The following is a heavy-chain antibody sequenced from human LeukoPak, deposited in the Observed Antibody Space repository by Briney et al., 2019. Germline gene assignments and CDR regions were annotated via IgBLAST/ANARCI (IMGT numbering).Heavy chain of an antibody. V-gene: IGHV1-69*04. D-gene: IGHD1-26*01. CDR3: ARVGTSRGSLPTYYYYLAV. CDR1: GGTFSSYA. Sequence: SVKVSCKASGGTFSSYAISWVRQAPGQGLEWMGRIIPILGIANYAQKFQGRVTITTDKSTSTAYLELSSLRSEDTAVYYCARVGTSRGSLPTYYYYLAVWGKGTTVTV. J-gene: IGHJ6*03. CDR2: IIPILGIA.